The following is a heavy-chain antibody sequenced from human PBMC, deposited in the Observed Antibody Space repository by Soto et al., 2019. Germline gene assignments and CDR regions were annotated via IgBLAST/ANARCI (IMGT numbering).Heavy chain of an antibody. CDR1: GYTFTSYA. CDR3: ARASRFCCFGCCRLGVAAFAF. J-gene: IGHJ3*01. Sequence: ASVKVSCKASGYTFTSYAMHWVRQAPGQRLEWMGWINAGNGNTKYSQKFQGRVTITRDTSASTAYMELSSLRSEDTAVYYCARASRFCCFGCCRLGVAAFAFCGQGTMVTVSS. V-gene: IGHV1-3*01. CDR2: INAGNGNT. D-gene: IGHD2-15*01.